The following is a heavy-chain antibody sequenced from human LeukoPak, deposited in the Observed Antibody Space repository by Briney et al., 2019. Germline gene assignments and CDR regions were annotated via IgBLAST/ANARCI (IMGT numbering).Heavy chain of an antibody. CDR1: GGSISSNNW. CDR2: IFHSGST. D-gene: IGHD2-15*01. J-gene: IGHJ4*02. CDR3: ARNGFYCLDY. V-gene: IGHV4-4*02. Sequence: PSETLSLTCAVSGGSISSNNWWSWVRQPPGKGLEWIGEIFHSGSTNYNPSLKSRVTISTDKSKNQFSLKLTSVTAADTAVYYCARNGFYCLDYWGRGTPVTVSS.